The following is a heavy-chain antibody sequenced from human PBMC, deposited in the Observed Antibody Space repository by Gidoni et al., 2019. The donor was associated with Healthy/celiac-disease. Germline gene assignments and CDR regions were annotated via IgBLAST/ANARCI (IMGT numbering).Heavy chain of an antibody. J-gene: IGHJ6*02. Sequence: QVQLVQSGAEVKKPGSSLKVSCKASGGTFSRYAISWVRQAPGQGLEWMGGIIPIFGTANYAQKFQGRVTITADESTSTAYMELSSLRSEDTAVYYCARRSTSSSGIYYYGMDVWGQGTTVTVSS. CDR2: IIPIFGTA. V-gene: IGHV1-69*01. D-gene: IGHD2-2*01. CDR1: GGTFSRYA. CDR3: ARRSTSSSGIYYYGMDV.